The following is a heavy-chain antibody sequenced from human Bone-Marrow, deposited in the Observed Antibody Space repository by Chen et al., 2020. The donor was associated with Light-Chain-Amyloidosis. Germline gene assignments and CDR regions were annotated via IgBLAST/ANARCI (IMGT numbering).Heavy chain of an antibody. CDR3: ARRRDGYNFDY. V-gene: IGHV5-51*01. CDR2: IYPDDSDA. J-gene: IGHJ4*02. CDR1: GYTFPNYW. Sequence: EVHLDQSGPEVKQPGESLKIPGKGSGYTFPNYWIGWVRQMPGKGLEWMGVIYPDDSDARYSPSFEGQVTISADKSITTAYLQWRSLKASDTAMYYCARRRDGYNFDYWGQGTLVTVSS. D-gene: IGHD5-12*01.